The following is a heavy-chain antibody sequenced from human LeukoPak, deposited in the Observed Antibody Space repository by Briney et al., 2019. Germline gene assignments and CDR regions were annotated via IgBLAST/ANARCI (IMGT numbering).Heavy chain of an antibody. CDR1: GYTFTGYY. V-gene: IGHV7-4-1*02. CDR2: INTNTGNP. J-gene: IGHJ4*02. D-gene: IGHD5-12*01. CDR3: ARGGATSGYSGYDWDY. Sequence: ASVKVSCKASGYTFTGYYMHWVRQAPGQGLEWMGWINTNTGNPTYAQGFTGRFVFSLDTSVSTAYLQISSLKAEDTAVYYCARGGATSGYSGYDWDYWGQGTLVTVSS.